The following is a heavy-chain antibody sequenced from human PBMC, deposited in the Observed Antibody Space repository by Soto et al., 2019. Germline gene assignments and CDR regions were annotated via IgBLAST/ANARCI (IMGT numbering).Heavy chain of an antibody. CDR2: IYYSGST. J-gene: IGHJ6*03. V-gene: IGHV4-59*01. CDR3: ARGKDEYSSSRIYYYYYMDV. Sequence: PSETLSLTCTVSGGSISSYYWSWIRQPPGKGLEWIGYIYYSGSTNYNPSFKSRVTISVDTSKNQFSLKLSSVTAADTAVYYCARGKDEYSSSRIYYYYYMDVWGKGTTVTVSS. CDR1: GGSISSYY. D-gene: IGHD6-6*01.